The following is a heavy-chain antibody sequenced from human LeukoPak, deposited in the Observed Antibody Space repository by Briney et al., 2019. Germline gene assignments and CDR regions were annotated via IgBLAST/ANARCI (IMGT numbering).Heavy chain of an antibody. J-gene: IGHJ6*03. CDR2: IYYSGST. Sequence: SETLSLTCTVSGGSISSSSYYWGWIRQPPGKGLEWIGYIYYSGSTNYNPSLKSRVTISVDTSKNQFSLKLSSVTAADTAVYYCAREPSGSYYYYYCYMDVWGKGTTVTISS. D-gene: IGHD1-26*01. V-gene: IGHV4-61*05. CDR1: GGSISSSSYY. CDR3: AREPSGSYYYYYCYMDV.